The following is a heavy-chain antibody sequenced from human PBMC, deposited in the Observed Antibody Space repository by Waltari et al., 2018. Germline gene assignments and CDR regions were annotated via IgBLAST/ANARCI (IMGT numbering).Heavy chain of an antibody. CDR3: AKVGVGLTTWYPFDV. V-gene: IGHV3-48*04. CDR2: ISGAGFPI. Sequence: EVQLVESGGGLVQPGGSLRLSCAASGFSFRSYGMNWVRQAPGKGLEWVAHISGAGFPIYYADSVKGRFTISRDNSKNTLFLQMSSLRPEDTAVYYCAKVGVGLTTWYPFDVWGQGTMVTVSS. CDR1: GFSFRSYG. J-gene: IGHJ3*01. D-gene: IGHD1-1*01.